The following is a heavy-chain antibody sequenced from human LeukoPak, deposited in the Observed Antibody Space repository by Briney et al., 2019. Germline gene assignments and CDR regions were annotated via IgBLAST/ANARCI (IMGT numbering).Heavy chain of an antibody. Sequence: ASVKVSCKPSGGTFSKYVISWVRQAPGQGLEWMGGISAAFGTSNYAQKFQGRVTITADESTTTAYLELSSLTSDDTAVYYCASRRPESQVFGAFDLWGQGTRVTVSS. V-gene: IGHV1-69*13. J-gene: IGHJ3*01. CDR1: GGTFSKYV. D-gene: IGHD3-10*02. CDR2: ISAAFGTS. CDR3: ASRRPESQVFGAFDL.